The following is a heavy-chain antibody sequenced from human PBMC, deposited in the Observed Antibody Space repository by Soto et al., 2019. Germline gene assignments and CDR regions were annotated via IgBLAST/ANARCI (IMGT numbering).Heavy chain of an antibody. CDR3: ARDSIAAAGTGLNWFDP. V-gene: IGHV1-46*01. D-gene: IGHD6-13*01. J-gene: IGHJ5*02. CDR2: INPSGGST. CDR1: GYTFTSYY. Sequence: EASVKVSCKASGYTFTSYYMHWVRQAPGQGLEWMGIINPSGGSTSYAQKFQGRVTMTRDTSTSTVYMELSSLRSEDTAVYYCARDSIAAAGTGLNWFDPWGQGTLVTVSS.